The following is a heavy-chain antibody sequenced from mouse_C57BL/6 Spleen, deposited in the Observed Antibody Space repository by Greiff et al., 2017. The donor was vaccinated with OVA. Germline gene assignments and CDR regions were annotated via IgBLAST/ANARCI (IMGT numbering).Heavy chain of an antibody. CDR2: IWSDGST. J-gene: IGHJ4*01. V-gene: IGHV2-6-1*01. CDR1: GFSLTSYG. D-gene: IGHD1-1*01. Sequence: QVQLKQSGPGLVAPSQSLSITCTVSGFSLTSYGVHWVRQPPGKGLEWLVVIWSDGSTTYNSALKSRLSISKENSKSQVFLEMNSLQTDDTAMYYCARHAYGYAMDYWGQGTSVTVSS. CDR3: ARHAYGYAMDY.